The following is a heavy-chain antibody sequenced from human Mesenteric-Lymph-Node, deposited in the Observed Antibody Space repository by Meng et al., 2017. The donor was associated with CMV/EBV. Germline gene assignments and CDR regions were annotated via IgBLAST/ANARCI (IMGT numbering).Heavy chain of an antibody. D-gene: IGHD4-17*01. Sequence: ASGGTFSSYAISWVRQAPGQGLEWMGRIIPILGIANYAQTFQGRVTITADKSTSTAYMELSSLRSEDTAVYYCASPSDYGENYLDYWGQGTLVTVSS. CDR2: IIPILGIA. V-gene: IGHV1-69*04. CDR1: GGTFSSYA. J-gene: IGHJ4*02. CDR3: ASPSDYGENYLDY.